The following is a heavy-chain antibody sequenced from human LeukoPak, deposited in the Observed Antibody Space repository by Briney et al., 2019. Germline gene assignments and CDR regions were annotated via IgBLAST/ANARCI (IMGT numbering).Heavy chain of an antibody. D-gene: IGHD2-2*01. CDR3: ARGFYQLGYFDY. J-gene: IGHJ4*02. CDR2: ITPIFGTA. Sequence: GASVKVSCKASGGTFSSYAISWVRQAPGQGLEWMGGITPIFGTANYAQKFQGRVTITADESTSTAYMELSSLRSEDTAVYYCARGFYQLGYFDYWGQGTLVTVSS. CDR1: GGTFSSYA. V-gene: IGHV1-69*01.